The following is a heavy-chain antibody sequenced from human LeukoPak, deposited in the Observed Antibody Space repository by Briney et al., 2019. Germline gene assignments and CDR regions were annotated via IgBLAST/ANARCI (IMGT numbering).Heavy chain of an antibody. V-gene: IGHV3-7*01. CDR3: ASERPSSSWYDY. J-gene: IGHJ4*02. D-gene: IGHD6-13*01. Sequence: GGSLRLSCAASGFAFSRNLMTWVRQAPGKGLEWVANIYQVGSEKYYVDSVRGRFTISRDNAKNTLYLQMNSLRAEDTAVYFCASERPSSSWYDYWGQGTLVTVSS. CDR2: IYQVGSEK. CDR1: GFAFSRNL.